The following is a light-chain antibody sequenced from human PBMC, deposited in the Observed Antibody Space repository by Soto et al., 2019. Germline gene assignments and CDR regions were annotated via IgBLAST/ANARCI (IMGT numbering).Light chain of an antibody. Sequence: EIVMTQSPATLSVSPGERATLSCRASQNILSNLAWYQQKPGQAPRLLIYGASTRATGIPARFSGSGSGTEFTLTISSLQPDDFATYYCLCYITYPWTFGQGTKVDIK. CDR2: GAS. V-gene: IGKV3-15*01. CDR3: LCYITYPWT. CDR1: QNILSN. J-gene: IGKJ1*01.